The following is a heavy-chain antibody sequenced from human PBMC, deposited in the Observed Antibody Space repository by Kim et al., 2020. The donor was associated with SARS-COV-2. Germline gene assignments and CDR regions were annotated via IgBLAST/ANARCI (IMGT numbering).Heavy chain of an antibody. CDR2: IYYSGST. D-gene: IGHD3-9*01. V-gene: IGHV4-31*03. J-gene: IGHJ4*02. CDR1: GGSISSGGYY. Sequence: SETLSLTCTVSGGSISSGGYYWSWIRQHPGKGLEWIGYIYYSGSTYYNPSPKSRVTISVETSKNQFSLKLSSVTAADTAVYYCAREDYDILTGYHAPHFDYWGQGTMVTVSS. CDR3: AREDYDILTGYHAPHFDY.